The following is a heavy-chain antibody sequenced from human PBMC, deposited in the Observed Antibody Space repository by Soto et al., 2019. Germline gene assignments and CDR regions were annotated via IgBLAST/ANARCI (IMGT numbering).Heavy chain of an antibody. D-gene: IGHD3-10*01. CDR2: IYSGGST. Sequence: GGSLRLSCAASGFTVSSNYMSWVRQAPGKGLEWVSVIYSGGSTYYADSVKGRFTISRDNSKNTLYLQMNSLRAEDTAVYYCARGLVYYGSGSWYFDYWGQGTLVTVSS. CDR1: GFTVSSNY. CDR3: ARGLVYYGSGSWYFDY. J-gene: IGHJ4*02. V-gene: IGHV3-53*01.